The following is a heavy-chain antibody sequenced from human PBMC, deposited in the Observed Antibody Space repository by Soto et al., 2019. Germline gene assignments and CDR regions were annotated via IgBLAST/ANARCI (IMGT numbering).Heavy chain of an antibody. Sequence: EVQLVESGGGLVQPGGSLRLSCAASEFTFSGRSVHWVRQAPGKGLVWVSGIDKVGTDSTYADSVKGRFTSSRDNXXXXXXXXXXXXXXXXXXXXYCARGWFGPDVWGKGTTVTVSS. V-gene: IGHV3-74*01. J-gene: IGHJ6*03. CDR2: IDKVGTDS. CDR1: EFTFSGRS. D-gene: IGHD3-10*01. CDR3: ARGWFGPDV.